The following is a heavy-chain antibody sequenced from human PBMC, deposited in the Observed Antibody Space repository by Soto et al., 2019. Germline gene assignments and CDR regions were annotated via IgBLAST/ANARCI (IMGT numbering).Heavy chain of an antibody. CDR3: AKDQGGGASSSWYGDYYYGMDV. CDR1: GFTFSSYA. D-gene: IGHD6-13*01. CDR2: ISGSGGST. Sequence: GGSLRLSCAASGFTFSSYAMSWVRQAPGKGLEWVSAISGSGGSTYYADSVKGRFTISRDNSKNTLYLQMNSLRAEDTAVYYCAKDQGGGASSSWYGDYYYGMDVWGQGTTVTVSS. V-gene: IGHV3-23*01. J-gene: IGHJ6*02.